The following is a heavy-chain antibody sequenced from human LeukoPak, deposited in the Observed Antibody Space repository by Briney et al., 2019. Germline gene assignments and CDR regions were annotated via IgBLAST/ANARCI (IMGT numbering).Heavy chain of an antibody. Sequence: PGGSLRLSCAASGFTVSSNYMSWVRQAPGKGLEWVANIKQDGSEKYYVDSVKGRFTVSRDNAKNSLFLQMNSLRAEDTAMYYCVTETTVTGWGYWGQGTLVTVSS. D-gene: IGHD4-17*01. CDR2: IKQDGSEK. J-gene: IGHJ4*02. V-gene: IGHV3-7*01. CDR1: GFTVSSNY. CDR3: VTETTVTGWGY.